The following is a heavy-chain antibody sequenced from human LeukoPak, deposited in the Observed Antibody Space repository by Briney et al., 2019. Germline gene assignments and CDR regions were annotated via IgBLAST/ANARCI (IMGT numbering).Heavy chain of an antibody. D-gene: IGHD3-22*01. CDR2: ISSSGSTI. V-gene: IGHV3-11*01. CDR1: GFTFSDYY. J-gene: IGHJ3*02. Sequence: GGSLRLSCAASGFTFSDYYMSWIRQALGKGLEWVSYISSSGSTIYYADSVKGRFTISRDNAKNSLYLQMNSLRAEDTAVYYCAREVYYDSSGPRFDIWGQGTMVTVSS. CDR3: AREVYYDSSGPRFDI.